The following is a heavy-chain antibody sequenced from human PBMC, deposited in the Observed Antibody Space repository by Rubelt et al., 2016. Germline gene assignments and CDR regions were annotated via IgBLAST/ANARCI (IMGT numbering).Heavy chain of an antibody. CDR3: ARDQSDYDILTGYHGFSY. Sequence: SMNWVRQAPGKGLEWVSYISSSSSTIYYADSVKGRFTISRDNAKNSLYLQMNSLRAEDTAVYYCARDQSDYDILTGYHGFSYWGQGTLVTVSS. CDR2: ISSSSSTI. J-gene: IGHJ4*02. V-gene: IGHV3-48*01. CDR1: S. D-gene: IGHD3-9*01.